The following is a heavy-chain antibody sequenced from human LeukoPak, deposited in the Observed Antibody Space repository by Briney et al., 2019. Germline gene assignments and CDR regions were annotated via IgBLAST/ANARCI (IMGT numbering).Heavy chain of an antibody. CDR1: GFTFGDYA. V-gene: IGHV3-49*03. Sequence: GGSLRLSCTASGFTFGDYAMSWFRQAPGKGLEWVGFIRSKAYGGTTEYAASVKGRFTISRGDSKSIAYLQMNSLKTEDTAVYYCTRVDPGGWYYFDYWGQGTLVTVSS. CDR2: IRSKAYGGTT. CDR3: TRVDPGGWYYFDY. D-gene: IGHD6-19*01. J-gene: IGHJ4*02.